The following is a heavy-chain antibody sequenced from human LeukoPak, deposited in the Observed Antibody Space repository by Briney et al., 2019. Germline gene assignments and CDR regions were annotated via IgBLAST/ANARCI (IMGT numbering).Heavy chain of an antibody. V-gene: IGHV3-74*01. CDR2: VNSDGSST. J-gene: IGHJ5*02. CDR3: ARSTSTSRGGT. D-gene: IGHD2-2*01. Sequence: GGSLRLSXAASGFTFSSYWMHWVRQAPGKGLVWVSRVNSDGSSTSYADSVKGRFTISRDNAKNTLYLQMNSLRAEDTAVYYCARSTSTSRGGTWGPGTLVTVSS. CDR1: GFTFSSYW.